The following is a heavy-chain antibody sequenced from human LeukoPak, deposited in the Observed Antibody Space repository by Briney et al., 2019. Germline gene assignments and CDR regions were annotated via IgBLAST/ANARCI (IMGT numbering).Heavy chain of an antibody. CDR1: GFTFSSYW. D-gene: IGHD6-19*01. J-gene: IGHJ4*02. Sequence: GGSLRLSCAASGFTFSSYWMHWVRQAPGKGLVWVSRINSDGSSTSYADSVKGRFTISRDNAKDTLYLQMNSLRAEDTAVYYCARWSLSGWYPTYWGQGTLVTVSS. CDR3: ARWSLSGWYPTY. V-gene: IGHV3-74*01. CDR2: INSDGSST.